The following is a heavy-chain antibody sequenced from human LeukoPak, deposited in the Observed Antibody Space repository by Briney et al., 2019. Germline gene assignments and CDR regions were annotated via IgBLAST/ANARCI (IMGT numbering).Heavy chain of an antibody. CDR3: ARDGAQLWINYYFDY. CDR1: GFTFSSYA. CDR2: MSYDGSNK. V-gene: IGHV3-30*01. J-gene: IGHJ4*02. D-gene: IGHD5-18*01. Sequence: PGGSLRLSCAASGFTFSSYAMNWVRQAPGKGLEWVAVMSYDGSNKYYADSVKGRFTISRDSSKNTLYLQMNSLRAEDTAVYYCARDGAQLWINYYFDYWGQGTLVTVSS.